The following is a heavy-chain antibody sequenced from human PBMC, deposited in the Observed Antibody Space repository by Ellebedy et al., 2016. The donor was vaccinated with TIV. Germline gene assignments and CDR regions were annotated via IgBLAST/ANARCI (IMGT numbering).Heavy chain of an antibody. CDR2: ITSSSGTI. Sequence: GESLKISCAASGLSLRSYSLNWVRQAPGKGLEWVSYITSSSGTIYYADSGKGRFTISRDNAKNSLYLQMNSLRAEDTAVYYCARGGDGPLCSRDCLHDFDSWGQGTLVTVSS. V-gene: IGHV3-48*04. CDR3: ARGGDGPLCSRDCLHDFDS. J-gene: IGHJ4*02. D-gene: IGHD2-21*02. CDR1: GLSLRSYS.